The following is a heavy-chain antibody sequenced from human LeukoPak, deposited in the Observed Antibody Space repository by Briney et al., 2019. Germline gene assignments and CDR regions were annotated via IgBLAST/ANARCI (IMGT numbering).Heavy chain of an antibody. J-gene: IGHJ4*02. Sequence: GRSLRLSCAASGFTFSSYGMHWVRQAPGKGLEWVAVISYDGSNKYYADSVRGRFTISRDNSKNTLYLQMNSLRDEDTAVYYCARGRYGSYTPDFDFWGQGTLVTVSS. CDR2: ISYDGSNK. D-gene: IGHD6-13*01. V-gene: IGHV3-30*03. CDR1: GFTFSSYG. CDR3: ARGRYGSYTPDFDF.